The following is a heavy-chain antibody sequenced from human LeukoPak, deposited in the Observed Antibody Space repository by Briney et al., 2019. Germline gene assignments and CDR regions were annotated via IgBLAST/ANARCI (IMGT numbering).Heavy chain of an antibody. CDR2: ISGSGGST. Sequence: GGALRLSCAASGFTLSSYAMSLVRPAPGEGLEWVSAISGSGGSTYYADSVKGRFTISRDNSKNTLYLQMNSLRAEDTAVYYCAKQRVAGAPFFDYWGQGTLVTVSS. D-gene: IGHD6-19*01. J-gene: IGHJ4*02. CDR3: AKQRVAGAPFFDY. V-gene: IGHV3-23*01. CDR1: GFTLSSYA.